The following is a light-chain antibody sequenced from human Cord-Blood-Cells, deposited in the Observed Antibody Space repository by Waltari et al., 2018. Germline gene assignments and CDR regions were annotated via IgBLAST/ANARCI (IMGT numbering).Light chain of an antibody. V-gene: IGKV3-20*01. J-gene: IGKJ1*01. Sequence: LSPGERATLSCRASQSVSSSYLAWYQQKPGQAPRLLIYGASSRATGIPDRFSGSGSGTDFTLTISRLEPEDFAVYYCQQYGSSPRTFGQGTKVEIK. CDR3: QQYGSSPRT. CDR2: GAS. CDR1: QSVSSSY.